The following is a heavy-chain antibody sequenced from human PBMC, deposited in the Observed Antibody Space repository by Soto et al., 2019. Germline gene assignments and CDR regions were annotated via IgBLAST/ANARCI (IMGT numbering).Heavy chain of an antibody. V-gene: IGHV3-21*01. J-gene: IGHJ4*02. Sequence: PGGSLRLSCAASGFTFSSYSMKWVRQAPGKGLEWVSSISSSSSYIYYADSVKGRFTISRDNAKNSLYLQMNSLRAEDTAVYYCARCIAVAGTPKDFDYWGQGTLVTVSS. D-gene: IGHD6-19*01. CDR3: ARCIAVAGTPKDFDY. CDR2: ISSSSSYI. CDR1: GFTFSSYS.